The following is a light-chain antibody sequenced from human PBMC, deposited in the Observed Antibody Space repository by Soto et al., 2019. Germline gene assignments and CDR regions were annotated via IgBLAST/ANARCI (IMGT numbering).Light chain of an antibody. Sequence: DIQMTQSPTSLSASVGDRVTITCRASQDIRNFVAWYQQKPGKAPKLLIYAASTLQSGVPSRFSGSVSVTDFTLTINSLQPEDFATYSCQQYCSVPVFGPGTKVEIK. CDR1: QDIRNF. CDR3: QQYCSVPV. CDR2: AAS. J-gene: IGKJ3*01. V-gene: IGKV1-27*01.